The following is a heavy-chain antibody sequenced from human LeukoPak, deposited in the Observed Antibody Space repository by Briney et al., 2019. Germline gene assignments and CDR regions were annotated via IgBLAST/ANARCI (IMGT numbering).Heavy chain of an antibody. J-gene: IGHJ4*02. CDR2: IYTSGST. D-gene: IGHD3-3*01. V-gene: IGHV4-61*02. Sequence: PSQTLSLTCTVSGGSISSGSYYWSWIRQPAGKGLEWIGRIYTSGSTNYNPSLKSRVTISVDTSKSQFSLKLSSVTAADTAVYYCARDRGFGVAIDYWGQGTLVTVSS. CDR1: GGSISSGSYY. CDR3: ARDRGFGVAIDY.